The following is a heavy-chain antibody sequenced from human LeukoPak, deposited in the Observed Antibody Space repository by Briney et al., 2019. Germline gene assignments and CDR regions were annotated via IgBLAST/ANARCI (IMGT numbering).Heavy chain of an antibody. CDR2: MNPNSGNT. V-gene: IGHV1-8*01. CDR3: ARGELYCSGGSCQIDY. CDR1: GYTFSSYD. Sequence: GASVKVSCKASGYTFSSYDINWVRQAPEQGLEWMGWMNPNSGNTGYAQKFQGRVTMTRNTSISTDYMELSSLRSEDTAVYYCARGELYCSGGSCQIDYWGQGTLVTVSS. J-gene: IGHJ4*02. D-gene: IGHD2-15*01.